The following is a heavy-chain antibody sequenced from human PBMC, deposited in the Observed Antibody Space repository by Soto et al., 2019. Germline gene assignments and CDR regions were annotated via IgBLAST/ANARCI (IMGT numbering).Heavy chain of an antibody. J-gene: IGHJ3*02. CDR1: AGSISSSSYY. Sequence: SETLSLTCTVSAGSISSSSYYWGWIRQHPGKGLEWIGSIYYSGSTYYNPSLKSQVTISVATSKNQFSLKLSSVTAADTAVYYCERHNPPPSGWDAFDIWGQGTMVTVSS. D-gene: IGHD6-19*01. CDR2: IYYSGST. V-gene: IGHV4-39*01. CDR3: ERHNPPPSGWDAFDI.